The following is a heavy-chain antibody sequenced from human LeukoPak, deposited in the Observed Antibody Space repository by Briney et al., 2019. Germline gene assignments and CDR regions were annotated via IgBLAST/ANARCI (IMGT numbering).Heavy chain of an antibody. CDR1: GFTFSSYW. CDR2: IKQGGSEK. V-gene: IGHV3-7*01. D-gene: IGHD2/OR15-2a*01. J-gene: IGHJ4*02. CDR3: AREEYFYALDY. Sequence: TGGSLRLSCAASGFTFSSYWMTWVRQAPGKGLEWVANIKQGGSEKYYVDSVKGRFTISRDNAKNSLYLQMNSLRAEDTAVYYCAREEYFYALDYWGQGTLVTVSS.